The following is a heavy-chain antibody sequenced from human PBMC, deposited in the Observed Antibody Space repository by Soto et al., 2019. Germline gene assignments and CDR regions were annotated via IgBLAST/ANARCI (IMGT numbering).Heavy chain of an antibody. CDR1: GGSISSSSYY. CDR3: ARHWVRFLEWLSGVDYFDY. J-gene: IGHJ4*02. CDR2: IYYSGST. Sequence: QLQLQESGPGLVKPSETLSLTCTVSGGSISSSSYYWGWIRQPPGKGLEWIGSIYYSGSTYYNPSLKSRVTISVDTSKNQFSLKLSSVTATDTAVYYCARHWVRFLEWLSGVDYFDYWGQGTLVTVSS. V-gene: IGHV4-39*01. D-gene: IGHD3-3*01.